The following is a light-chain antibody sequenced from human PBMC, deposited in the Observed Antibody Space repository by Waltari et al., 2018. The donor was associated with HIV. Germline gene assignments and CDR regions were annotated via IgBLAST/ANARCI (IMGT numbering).Light chain of an antibody. CDR2: DDS. CDR3: QVWHSKSDHVV. V-gene: IGLV3-21*02. Sequence: SYVLTQAPSVSVAPGQTASISCGGDKIGTKSVHWYQQKPGQAPVLVVYDDSDRPSGIPARFSGFNSGNTATLTISRVEAGDEADYYCQVWHSKSDHVVFGGGTKVTVL. CDR1: KIGTKS. J-gene: IGLJ2*01.